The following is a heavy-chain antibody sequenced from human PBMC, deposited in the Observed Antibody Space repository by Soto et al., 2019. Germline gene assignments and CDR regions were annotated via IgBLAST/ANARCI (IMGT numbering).Heavy chain of an antibody. CDR3: AKESHYYDSSGYSAEYFQH. Sequence: PWGSLRLSCAASGFTFSSYAMSWVRQAPGKGLEWVSAISGSGGSTYYADSVKGRFTISRDNSKNTLYLQMNSLRAEDTAVYYCAKESHYYDSSGYSAEYFQHWGQGTLVTVSS. D-gene: IGHD3-22*01. CDR1: GFTFSSYA. V-gene: IGHV3-23*01. J-gene: IGHJ1*01. CDR2: ISGSGGST.